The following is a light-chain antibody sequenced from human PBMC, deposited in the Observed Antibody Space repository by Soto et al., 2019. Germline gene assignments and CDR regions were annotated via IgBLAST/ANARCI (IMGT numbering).Light chain of an antibody. CDR2: GNN. CDR1: SSNIGAGYD. V-gene: IGLV1-40*01. J-gene: IGLJ3*02. CDR3: SSYTSRSTLV. Sequence: QSVLTQPPSVSGAPGQRVTLSCTGSSSNIGAGYDVHWYQQLPGTGPRLLIYGNNNRPSGVPDRFSGSKSGTSASLAITGLQAEDEADEYCSSYTSRSTLVFGGGTKLTVL.